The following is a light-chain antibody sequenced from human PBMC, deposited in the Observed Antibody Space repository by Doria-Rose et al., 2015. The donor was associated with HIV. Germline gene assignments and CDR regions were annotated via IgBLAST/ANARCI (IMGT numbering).Light chain of an antibody. CDR3: QQYGTSRGT. J-gene: IGKJ5*01. V-gene: IGKV3-20*01. CDR2: DAS. CDR1: QRVKSSY. Sequence: GLTQPPDTLSLSPGERATLSCRASQRVKSSYLAWYQQKPGQAPRLLIYDASTRATGIPGRFSGSGSGTDFTLTISRLEPEDVAVYYCQQYGTSRGTFGQGTRLEIK.